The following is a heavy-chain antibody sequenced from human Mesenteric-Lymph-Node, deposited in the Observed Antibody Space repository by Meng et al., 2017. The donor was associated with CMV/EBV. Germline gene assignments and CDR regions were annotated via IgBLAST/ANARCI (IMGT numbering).Heavy chain of an antibody. D-gene: IGHD6-6*01. V-gene: IGHV3-43*01. Sequence: GESLKISCAASGFTFDDYTMHWVRQAPGKGLEWVSLISWDSGRTHYATSVRGRFTISRDDSKNSLYLQMNSLTIEDTAFYYCAKDARGGYSSSYYFDSWGQGTLVTVSS. CDR1: GFTFDDYT. CDR2: ISWDSGRT. CDR3: AKDARGGYSSSYYFDS. J-gene: IGHJ4*02.